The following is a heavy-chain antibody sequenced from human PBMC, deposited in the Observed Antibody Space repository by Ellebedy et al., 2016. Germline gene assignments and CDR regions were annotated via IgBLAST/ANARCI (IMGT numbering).Heavy chain of an antibody. Sequence: ASVKVSXXISGYTFTSFDINWVRQATGQGLEWMGIINPSGGSTTYAQKFQGRVTMTRDTSTSTVYMELSSLRSEDTAVYYCARSPNLNGYYFDYWGQGTLVTVSS. CDR1: GYTFTSFD. J-gene: IGHJ4*02. CDR2: INPSGGST. D-gene: IGHD2-8*01. V-gene: IGHV1-46*01. CDR3: ARSPNLNGYYFDY.